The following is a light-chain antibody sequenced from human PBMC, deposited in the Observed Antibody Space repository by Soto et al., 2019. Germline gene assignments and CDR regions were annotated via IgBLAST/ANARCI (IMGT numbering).Light chain of an antibody. CDR3: KPYGSSLQP. Sequence: EIVLTQSPGTLALSPGERATLSCRASQSVSSSYLAWYQQKPGQAPGLLIYGASSRATGIPDRFSGSGSGTDFTLTISRLEPEDFAVYSCKPYGSSLQPFGPGPNAAIK. CDR2: GAS. CDR1: QSVSSSY. V-gene: IGKV3-20*01. J-gene: IGKJ3*01.